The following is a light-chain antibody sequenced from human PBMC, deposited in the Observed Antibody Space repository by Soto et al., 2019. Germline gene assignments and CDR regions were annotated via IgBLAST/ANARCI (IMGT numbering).Light chain of an antibody. V-gene: IGKV1-5*01. J-gene: IGKJ1*01. CDR1: QTISNL. Sequence: DIQMTQSPSTLSASVGDRVTISCRASQTISNLLAWYQQKPGKAPKLLIYDASSLESGVPSRFSGSGSGTEFTLTISSLQPEDFATYYCQQYSSFSSFGQGTKVDIK. CDR3: QQYSSFSS. CDR2: DAS.